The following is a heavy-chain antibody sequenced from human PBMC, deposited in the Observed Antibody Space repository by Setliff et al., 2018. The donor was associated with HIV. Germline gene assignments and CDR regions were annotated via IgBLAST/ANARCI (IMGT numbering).Heavy chain of an antibody. CDR1: GYTFSDYG. V-gene: IGHV1-69*05. CDR2: IIPIFGTT. J-gene: IGHJ4*02. D-gene: IGHD6-19*01. CDR3: ARDGAWYSGVY. Sequence: GASVKVSCKASGYTFSDYGISWVRQAPGQGLEWMGGIIPIFGTTDYAQQFQGRVTLTTDESTSTAYMELSSLRSEDTAVYYCARDGAWYSGVYWGQGTLVTVSS.